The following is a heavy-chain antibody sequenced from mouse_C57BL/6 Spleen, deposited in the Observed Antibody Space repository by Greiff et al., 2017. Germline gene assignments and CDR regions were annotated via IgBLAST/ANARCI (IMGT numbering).Heavy chain of an antibody. CDR1: GYAFSSSW. D-gene: IGHD1-1*01. J-gene: IGHJ2*01. V-gene: IGHV1-82*01. CDR2: IYPGDGDT. CDR3: ARWGYYGSSYALDY. Sequence: QVQLQQSGPELVKPGASVKISCKASGYAFSSSWMNWVKQRPGKGLEWIGRIYPGDGDTNYNGKFKGKATLTADKSSSTAYMQLSSLTSEDSAVYFCARWGYYGSSYALDYWGQGTTLTVSS.